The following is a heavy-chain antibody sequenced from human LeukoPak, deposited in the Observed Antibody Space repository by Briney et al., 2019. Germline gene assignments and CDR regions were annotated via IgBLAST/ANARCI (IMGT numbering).Heavy chain of an antibody. CDR2: IYTSGTT. J-gene: IGHJ6*03. CDR3: ARVGGYDYIWGSYRPNYYYYMDV. D-gene: IGHD3-16*02. V-gene: IGHV4-4*07. CDR1: GGSISSYY. Sequence: SETLSLTCTVSGGSISSYYWSWIRQPPGKGLELIGRIYTSGTTNYNPSPKSRVTMSVDTSKNQFSLKLSSVTAADTAVYYCARVGGYDYIWGSYRPNYYYYMDVWGKGTTVTISS.